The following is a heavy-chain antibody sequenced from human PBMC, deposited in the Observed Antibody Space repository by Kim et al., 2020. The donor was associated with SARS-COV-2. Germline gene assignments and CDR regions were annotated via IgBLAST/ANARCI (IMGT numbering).Heavy chain of an antibody. V-gene: IGHV3-13*01. CDR3: ARGGYYYYYGMDV. CDR2: IGTAGDT. CDR1: GFTFSSYD. Sequence: GGSLRLSCAASGFTFSSYDMHWVRQATGKGLEWVSAIGTAGDTYYPGSVKGRFTISRENAKNSLYLQMNSLRAGDTAVYYCARGGYYYYYGMDVWGQGTTVTVSS. J-gene: IGHJ6*02.